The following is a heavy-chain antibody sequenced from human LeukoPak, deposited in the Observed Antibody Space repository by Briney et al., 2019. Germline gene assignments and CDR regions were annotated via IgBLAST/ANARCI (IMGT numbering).Heavy chain of an antibody. D-gene: IGHD3-22*01. CDR1: GFTFSSYW. CDR2: INSDGSST. CDR3: ARERYYYDSSYYYVKYFDY. Sequence: PGGSLRLSCAASGFTFSSYWMHWVRQAPGKGLVWVSRINSDGSSTSYADSVKGRFTISRDNAKNSLYLQMNSLRAEDTAVYYCARERYYYDSSYYYVKYFDYWGQGTLVTVSS. V-gene: IGHV3-74*01. J-gene: IGHJ4*02.